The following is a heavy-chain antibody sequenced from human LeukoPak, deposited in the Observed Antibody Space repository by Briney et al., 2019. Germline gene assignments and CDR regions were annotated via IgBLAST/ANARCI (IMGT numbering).Heavy chain of an antibody. CDR1: GGSISSGGYY. V-gene: IGHV4-30-2*01. CDR3: ARRGHSSSFDY. J-gene: IGHJ4*02. D-gene: IGHD6-6*01. CDR2: IYHSGST. Sequence: SETLSLTCTVSGGSISSGGYYWSWIRQPPGKGLEWIGYIYHSGSTYYNPSLKSRVTISVDRSKNQFSLKLSSVTAADTAVYYCARRGHSSSFDYWGQGTLVTVSS.